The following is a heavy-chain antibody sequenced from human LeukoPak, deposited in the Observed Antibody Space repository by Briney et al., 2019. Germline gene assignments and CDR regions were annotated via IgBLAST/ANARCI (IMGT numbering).Heavy chain of an antibody. CDR2: ISGSDDKT. V-gene: IGHV3-23*01. Sequence: PGGSLRLSCAASRFTFSSYVMNWVRQALGKGLEWVSAISGSDDKTYYADSVQGRFTISRDNSKNTLYLQMNSLRAEDTAVYYCAKWQYGVGFDSWRQGTLVTVSS. CDR3: AKWQYGVGFDS. CDR1: RFTFSSYV. D-gene: IGHD3-10*01. J-gene: IGHJ4*02.